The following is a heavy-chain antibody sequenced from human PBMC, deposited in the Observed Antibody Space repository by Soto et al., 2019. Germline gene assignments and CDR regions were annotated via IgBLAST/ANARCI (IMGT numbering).Heavy chain of an antibody. CDR1: GFTFSSYG. CDR3: AKSSQQLVRVDDYGMDV. Sequence: QVQLVESGGGVVQPGRSLRLSCAASGFTFSSYGMHWVRQAPGKGLEWVAVISYDGSNKYYADSVKGRFTISRDNSKNRLYLQGNSLRAEDTAVYYCAKSSQQLVRVDDYGMDVWGQGTTVTVSS. CDR2: ISYDGSNK. J-gene: IGHJ6*02. D-gene: IGHD6-13*01. V-gene: IGHV3-30*18.